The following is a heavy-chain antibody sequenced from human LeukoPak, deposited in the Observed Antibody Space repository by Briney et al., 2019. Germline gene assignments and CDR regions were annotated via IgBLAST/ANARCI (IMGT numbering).Heavy chain of an antibody. V-gene: IGHV3-23*01. D-gene: IGHD4-17*01. CDR3: ARVVDHDYGDYYLDY. CDR2: ISGSGGST. J-gene: IGHJ4*02. Sequence: GGSLRLSCAASGFTFSSYAMSWVRQAPGKGLEWVSAISGSGGSTYYADSVKGRFTISRDNAKNSLYLQMNSLRAEDTAVYYCARVVDHDYGDYYLDYWGQGTLVTVSS. CDR1: GFTFSSYA.